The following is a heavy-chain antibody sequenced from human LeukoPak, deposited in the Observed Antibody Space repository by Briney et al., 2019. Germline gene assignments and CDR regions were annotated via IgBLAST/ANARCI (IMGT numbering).Heavy chain of an antibody. V-gene: IGHV3-30-3*01. D-gene: IGHD3-10*01. J-gene: IGHJ6*02. CDR1: GFTFSSFA. CDR2: ISYDGSNK. Sequence: PGGSLRLSCAASGFTFSSFAMHWVRQAPGKGLEWVAVISYDGSNKYYADSVRGRFTISRDNSKNTLYLQMNSLRAEDTAVYYCARGEYYGSGDYGMAVWGQGTTVTVPS. CDR3: ARGEYYGSGDYGMAV.